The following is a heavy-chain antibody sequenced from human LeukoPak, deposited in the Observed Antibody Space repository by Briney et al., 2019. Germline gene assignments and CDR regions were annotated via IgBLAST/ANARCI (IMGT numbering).Heavy chain of an antibody. CDR1: GFTFSSFD. V-gene: IGHV3-48*03. D-gene: IGHD2-15*01. J-gene: IGHJ4*02. CDR3: ARDSLYCSGGSCYSKCFDY. Sequence: GRSLRLSCAASGFTFSSFDMNWVRQAPGKGLEWVSHISSSGDTIYYADSVNGRFIISRDNARNSLYLQMNSLRAEDTAVYFCARDSLYCSGGSCYSKCFDYWGQGTLVTVSS. CDR2: ISSSGDTI.